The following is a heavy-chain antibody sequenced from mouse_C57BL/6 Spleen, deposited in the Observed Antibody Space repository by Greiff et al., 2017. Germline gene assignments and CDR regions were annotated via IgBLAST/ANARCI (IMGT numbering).Heavy chain of an antibody. CDR2: INPYNGGT. CDR1: GYTFPDYY. D-gene: IGHD3-2*02. CDR3: ARWLDSSGYQFAY. J-gene: IGHJ3*01. Sequence: VQLQQSGPVLVKPGASVKMSCKASGYTFPDYYMNWVKQSHGKSLEWIGVINPYNGGTSYNQKFKGMATLTVDKSSSTAYMELNSLTSEDSAVYYCARWLDSSGYQFAYWGQGTLVTVSA. V-gene: IGHV1-19*01.